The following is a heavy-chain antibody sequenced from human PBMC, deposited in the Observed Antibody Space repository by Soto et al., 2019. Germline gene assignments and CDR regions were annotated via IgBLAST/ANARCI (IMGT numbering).Heavy chain of an antibody. J-gene: IGHJ5*02. Sequence: GSLRLSCAASGFTFRSFTMSWVRQAPGNGLEWVSTISSNSAYISYTDALRGRFTISRDNAKNSLHLQMNSLRAEDTAVYYCTRDASRDSSARGWFDPWGPGTLVTVSS. CDR2: ISSNSAYI. D-gene: IGHD6-13*01. CDR1: GFTFRSFT. V-gene: IGHV3-21*01. CDR3: TRDASRDSSARGWFDP.